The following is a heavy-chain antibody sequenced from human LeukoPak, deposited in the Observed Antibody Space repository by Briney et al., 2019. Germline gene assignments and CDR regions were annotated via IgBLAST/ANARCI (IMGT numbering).Heavy chain of an antibody. J-gene: IGHJ4*02. Sequence: AGSLTLSCAASGFTFSSYSMNWVRQAPGKGLEWVSSISSSNSYIYYADSVKGRFTISRDNAKNSLYLQMNSLRAEDTAVYYCARAYCSGGSCYPFDYWGQGTLVTVSS. CDR2: ISSSNSYI. CDR1: GFTFSSYS. D-gene: IGHD2-15*01. CDR3: ARAYCSGGSCYPFDY. V-gene: IGHV3-21*01.